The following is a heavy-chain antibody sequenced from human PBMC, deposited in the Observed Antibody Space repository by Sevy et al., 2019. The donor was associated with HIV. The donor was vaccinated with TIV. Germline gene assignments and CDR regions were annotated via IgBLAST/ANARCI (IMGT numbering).Heavy chain of an antibody. V-gene: IGHV3-7*03. CDR2: IKQDGSEK. J-gene: IGHJ4*02. CDR1: GFIFRSYW. Sequence: GGCLRLSCAASGFIFRSYWMTWVRQAPGKGLEWVANIKQDGSEKYYVDSVKGRFTISRDNTKNSLYLLMNSLRAEDTAMYYCARDPASSGGDYWGQGTLVTVSS. D-gene: IGHD1-26*01. CDR3: ARDPASSGGDY.